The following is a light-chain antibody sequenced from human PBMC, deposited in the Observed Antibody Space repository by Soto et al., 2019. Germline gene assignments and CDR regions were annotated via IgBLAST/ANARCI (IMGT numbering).Light chain of an antibody. CDR2: DVT. V-gene: IGLV2-14*03. CDR3: SSYTTSRTLV. CDR1: SSDVGGYNY. Sequence: QSALTQPASVSGSPGQSITISCTGTSSDVGGYNYVSWYQQHPGKAPKLMIYDVTNQPSGISNRFSGSKSGNTASLTISGLQAEDEADYYCSSYTTSRTLVFGGGTKLTVL. J-gene: IGLJ2*01.